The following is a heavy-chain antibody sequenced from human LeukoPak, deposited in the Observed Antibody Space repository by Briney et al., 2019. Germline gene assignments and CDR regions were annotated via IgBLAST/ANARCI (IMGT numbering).Heavy chain of an antibody. J-gene: IGHJ4*02. D-gene: IGHD3-22*01. CDR1: GGTFSSYA. V-gene: IGHV1-69*13. CDR3: ARVSTHYYDSSGYLG. CDR2: IIPIFGTA. Sequence: ASVKVSCKASGGTFSSYAISWVRQAPGQGLEWMGGIIPIFGTANYAQKFQSRVTITADESTSTAYMELSSLRSEDTAVYYCARVSTHYYDSSGYLGWGQGTLVTVAS.